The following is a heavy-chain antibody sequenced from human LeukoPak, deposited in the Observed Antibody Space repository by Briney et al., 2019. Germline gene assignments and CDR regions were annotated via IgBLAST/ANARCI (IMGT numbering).Heavy chain of an antibody. CDR1: GFTFSSYS. V-gene: IGHV3-48*04. J-gene: IGHJ4*02. Sequence: GGSLRLSCAASGFTFSSYSMNWVRQAPGKGLGWVSYISSSSSTIYYADSVKGRFTISRDNAKNSLYLQMNSLRAEDTAVYYCARDGNYYDSRLGYWGQGTLVTVSS. D-gene: IGHD3-22*01. CDR2: ISSSSSTI. CDR3: ARDGNYYDSRLGY.